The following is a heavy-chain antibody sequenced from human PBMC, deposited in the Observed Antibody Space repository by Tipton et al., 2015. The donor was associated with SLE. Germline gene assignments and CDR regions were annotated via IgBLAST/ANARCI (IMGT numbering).Heavy chain of an antibody. CDR2: SYRGGPT. J-gene: IGHJ4*02. Sequence: SLRLSCAASGLNFGIFGINWVRQIPGRGLEWLAISYRGGPTYYADSVKGRFTISRDHSKNTLYLQMNSLGAEDTAVYYCARDRHGDYYFDYWGQGTLVTVSS. CDR1: GLNFGIFG. V-gene: IGHV3-53*05. D-gene: IGHD4-17*01. CDR3: ARDRHGDYYFDY.